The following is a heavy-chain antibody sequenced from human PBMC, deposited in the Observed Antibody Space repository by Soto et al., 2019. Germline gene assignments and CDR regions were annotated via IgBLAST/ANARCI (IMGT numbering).Heavy chain of an antibody. CDR3: AKKAPRGGQLGYFDS. CDR2: ISGSGDTK. CDR1: GFTFSSCS. J-gene: IGHJ4*02. Sequence: PGGSLRLSCASSGFTFSSCSMNWVRQAPGKGLEWFSFISGSGDTKYYADSVKGRFTISRDNAKNSLYLQMSSLRDEDTAVYFCAKKAPRGGQLGYFDSWGQGTLVTVSS. D-gene: IGHD6-6*01. V-gene: IGHV3-48*02.